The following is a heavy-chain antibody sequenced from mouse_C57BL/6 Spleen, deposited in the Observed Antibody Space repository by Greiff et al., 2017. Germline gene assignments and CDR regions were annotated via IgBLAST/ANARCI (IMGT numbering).Heavy chain of an antibody. J-gene: IGHJ2*01. CDR3: ARWTYYDYDVKADY. CDR1: GYTFTSYW. V-gene: IGHV1-55*01. Sequence: QVQLQQPGAELVKPGASVKMSCKASGYTFTSYWITWVKQRPGQGLEWIGDIYPGSGSTNYNEKFKSKATLTVDTSSSTAYMQLSSLTSEDSAVYYCARWTYYDYDVKADYWGQGTTLTVSS. D-gene: IGHD2-4*01. CDR2: IYPGSGST.